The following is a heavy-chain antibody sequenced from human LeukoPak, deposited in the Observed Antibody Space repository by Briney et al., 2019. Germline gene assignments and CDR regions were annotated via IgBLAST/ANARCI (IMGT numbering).Heavy chain of an antibody. CDR1: RLTFSNYW. D-gene: IGHD5-24*01. CDR3: ARDMGWQQFDQ. J-gene: IGHJ4*02. Sequence: GGSLRLYCAASRLTFSNYWMTWVRQAPGKGLERVANIRKDGGETYYMGSVKGRFTISRDNARNSLYLQMNSLTVEDTAVYYCARDMGWQQFDQWGQGTLVTVSS. V-gene: IGHV3-7*01. CDR2: IRKDGGET.